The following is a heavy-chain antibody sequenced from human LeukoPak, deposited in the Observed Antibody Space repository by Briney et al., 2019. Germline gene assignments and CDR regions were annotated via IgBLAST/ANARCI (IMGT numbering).Heavy chain of an antibody. Sequence: SETLSLTCTLSGGSISSYSWSWIRQPPGKGLEWIGYISNSGSTNYNPSLKSRVTISVDKSKNQFSLKLSSVTAADTAVYYCAREGYPPQGGPNLGCSGGSCYFYYFDYWGQGTLVTVSS. CDR2: ISNSGST. J-gene: IGHJ4*02. CDR3: AREGYPPQGGPNLGCSGGSCYFYYFDY. V-gene: IGHV4-59*12. CDR1: GGSISSYS. D-gene: IGHD2-15*01.